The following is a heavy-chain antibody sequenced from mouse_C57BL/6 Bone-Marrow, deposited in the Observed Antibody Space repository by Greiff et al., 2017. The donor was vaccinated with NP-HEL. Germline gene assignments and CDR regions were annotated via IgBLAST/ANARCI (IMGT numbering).Heavy chain of an antibody. V-gene: IGHV1-76*01. Sequence: QVQLQQSGAELVRPGASVKLSCKASGYTFTDYYINWVKQRPGQGLEWIARIYPGSGNTYYNEKFKGKATLSADKSSSTAYMQLSSLTSEDSAVYFCAKFAYWGQGTLVTVSA. J-gene: IGHJ3*01. CDR2: IYPGSGNT. CDR1: GYTFTDYY. CDR3: AKFAY.